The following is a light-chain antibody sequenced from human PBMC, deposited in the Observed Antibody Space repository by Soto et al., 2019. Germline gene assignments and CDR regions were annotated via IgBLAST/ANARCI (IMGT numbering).Light chain of an antibody. CDR2: GAS. CDR3: QQYNGWPLT. Sequence: EIVMTQSPATVSVSPGERATLSCRASRSVSSNLAWYQQKPGQAPRLLIYGASTRATGIPARFSGSGSGTEFTLIISSLQSEDFAVYSCQQYNGWPLTFGGGTKVEIK. J-gene: IGKJ4*01. V-gene: IGKV3-15*01. CDR1: RSVSSN.